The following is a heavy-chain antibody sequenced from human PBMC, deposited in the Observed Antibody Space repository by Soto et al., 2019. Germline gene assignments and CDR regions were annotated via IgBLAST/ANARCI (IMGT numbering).Heavy chain of an antibody. CDR1: GFTFSSYW. J-gene: IGHJ6*02. V-gene: IGHV3-74*01. CDR2: MNEDGGTT. D-gene: IGHD3-10*01. CDR3: ASDLSGRADV. Sequence: PGGYLRLSCAASGFTFSSYWMHCVRQAPGKGLVWVSRMNEDGGTTDYADSVKGRFTISRDNAKNTLYLQMNSLRVEDTAVYYCASDLSGRADVWGQGTTVTVSS.